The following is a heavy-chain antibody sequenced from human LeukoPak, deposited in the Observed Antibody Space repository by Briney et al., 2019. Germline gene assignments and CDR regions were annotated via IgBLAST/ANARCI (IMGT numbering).Heavy chain of an antibody. Sequence: GESLKISCRGSGYTFTSYWIAWVRQMPGKGLEWMGIIYPGDSDTRYSPSFQGQVTISADKSISTAYLQWSSLKASDTAMYYCARHSSGWYASNDYWGQGTLVTVSS. CDR1: GYTFTSYW. CDR2: IYPGDSDT. CDR3: ARHSSGWYASNDY. V-gene: IGHV5-51*01. D-gene: IGHD6-19*01. J-gene: IGHJ4*02.